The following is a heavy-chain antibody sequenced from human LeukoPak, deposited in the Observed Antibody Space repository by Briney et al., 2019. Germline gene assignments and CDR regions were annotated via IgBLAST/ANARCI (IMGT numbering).Heavy chain of an antibody. CDR3: ASHRGDYATGYFDY. J-gene: IGHJ4*02. D-gene: IGHD1-1*01. Sequence: GGSLRLSCAASGLTFRNYGMHWVRQAPGKGLEWVAIISYDGSNKYHADSVRGRFTISKDNSQNTLYLQMNSLRAEDTAVYYCASHRGDYATGYFDYWGQGTLVTVSS. CDR2: ISYDGSNK. CDR1: GLTFRNYG. V-gene: IGHV3-30*03.